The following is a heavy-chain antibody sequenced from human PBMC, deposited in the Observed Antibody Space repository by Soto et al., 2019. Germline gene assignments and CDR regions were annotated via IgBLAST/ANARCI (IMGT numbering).Heavy chain of an antibody. CDR3: AKDYGSSRYFFDY. Sequence: EVQLLESGGCFVRPGGSLRLSCAASGFTFINYAMTWVRQAPGEGLEWVSTISGNGANTHYADSVKGRFSISRDNSKNTLYRQMNSLRADDKAVYYCAKDYGSSRYFFDYWGQGALVTASS. D-gene: IGHD6-19*01. J-gene: IGHJ4*02. V-gene: IGHV3-23*01. CDR2: ISGNGANT. CDR1: GFTFINYA.